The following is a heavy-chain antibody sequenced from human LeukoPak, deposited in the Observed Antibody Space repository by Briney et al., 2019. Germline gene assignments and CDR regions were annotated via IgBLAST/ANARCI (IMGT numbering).Heavy chain of an antibody. D-gene: IGHD3-10*01. J-gene: IGHJ5*02. CDR2: ISYDGSNK. CDR3: STLGGLVRGVNNNWFDP. Sequence: GGSLRLSCAASGFTFSSYGMHWVRQAPGKGLEWVAVISYDGSNKYYADSVKGRFTISRDNSKNTLYLQMNSLRAEDTAVYYCSTLGGLVRGVNNNWFDPWGQGTLVTVSS. CDR1: GFTFSSYG. V-gene: IGHV3-30*03.